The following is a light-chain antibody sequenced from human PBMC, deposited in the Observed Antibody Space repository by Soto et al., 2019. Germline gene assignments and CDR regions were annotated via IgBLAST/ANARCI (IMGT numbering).Light chain of an antibody. J-gene: IGLJ1*01. Sequence: QSVLTQPPSVSAAPGQKVTISCSGSSSNIGGNSVSWYQQLPGTAPKLLIYDDNKRPSGIPGRFSGSKSGTSATLGITGFQTGDEADYYCQSYDSSLSDYVFXTGTKVTVL. CDR2: DDN. CDR3: QSYDSSLSDYV. CDR1: SSNIGGNS. V-gene: IGLV1-51*01.